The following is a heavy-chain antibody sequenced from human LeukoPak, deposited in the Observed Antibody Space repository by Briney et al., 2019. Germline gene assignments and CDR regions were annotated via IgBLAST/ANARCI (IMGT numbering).Heavy chain of an antibody. J-gene: IGHJ5*02. CDR1: GYTFTGYY. V-gene: IGHV1-2*02. CDR2: INPNSGGT. CDR3: ARGGPLTGTTGWFDP. Sequence: ASVNVSCKASGYTFTGYYMHWVRQAPGQGLEWMGWINPNSGGTNYAQKFQGRVTMTRDTSISTAYMELSRLRSDDTAVYYCARGGPLTGTTGWFDPWGQGTLVTVSS. D-gene: IGHD1-14*01.